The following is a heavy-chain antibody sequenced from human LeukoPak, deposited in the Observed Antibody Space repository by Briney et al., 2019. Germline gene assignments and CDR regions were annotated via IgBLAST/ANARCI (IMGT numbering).Heavy chain of an antibody. CDR3: ARESAVTLVDYGFDV. D-gene: IGHD4-17*01. CDR2: TSYDGTNQ. J-gene: IGHJ6*02. CDR1: GFSFSNFS. Sequence: QPGGSLRLSCAASGFSFSNFSMHWVRQAPGKGLEWVAVTSYDGTNQYYADSVKGRFTISKDNAKNTLYLQMNSLRLEDTAVYYCARESAVTLVDYGFDVWGQGTTAIVSS. V-gene: IGHV3-30-3*01.